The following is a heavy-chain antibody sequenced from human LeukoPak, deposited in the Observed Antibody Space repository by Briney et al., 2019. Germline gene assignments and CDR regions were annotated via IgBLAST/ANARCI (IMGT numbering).Heavy chain of an antibody. CDR3: ASNIYCSGGSCYDY. Sequence: SETLSLTCTVSGGSISSYYWSWIRQPPGKGLEWIGYIYYSGSTNYNPSLKSRVTISVDTSKNQFSLKLSSVTAADTAVYYCASNIYCSGGSCYDYWGQGTLVTVSS. V-gene: IGHV4-59*08. CDR1: GGSISSYY. J-gene: IGHJ4*02. D-gene: IGHD2-15*01. CDR2: IYYSGST.